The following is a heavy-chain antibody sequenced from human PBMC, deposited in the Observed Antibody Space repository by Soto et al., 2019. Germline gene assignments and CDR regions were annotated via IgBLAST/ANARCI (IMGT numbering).Heavy chain of an antibody. CDR1: GGAINNRDYY. D-gene: IGHD3-16*01. CDR2: IFHTGST. J-gene: IGHJ6*02. Sequence: TRSVPCGVSGGAINNRDYYWSWIRQHPGRGLEWIGNIFHTGSTYYNPSLMGRLTISIDTSKNEFSLKLTSVTAADTAVYYCARDRPAFKSFGSGMDVWGQGTTVPVSS. V-gene: IGHV4-31*11. CDR3: ARDRPAFKSFGSGMDV.